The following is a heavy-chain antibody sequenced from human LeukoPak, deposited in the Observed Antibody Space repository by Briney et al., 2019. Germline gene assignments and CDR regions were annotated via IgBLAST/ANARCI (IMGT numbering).Heavy chain of an antibody. D-gene: IGHD3-10*01. CDR1: GYTFTGYY. Sequence: ASVKVSCKASGYTFTGYYMHWVRQAPGQGLEWMGWINPNSGGTNYAQKFQGRVTMTRDTSISTAYMEPSRLRSDDTAVYYCARGRSMVRGVLPYYFDYWGQGTLVTVSS. V-gene: IGHV1-2*02. J-gene: IGHJ4*02. CDR3: ARGRSMVRGVLPYYFDY. CDR2: INPNSGGT.